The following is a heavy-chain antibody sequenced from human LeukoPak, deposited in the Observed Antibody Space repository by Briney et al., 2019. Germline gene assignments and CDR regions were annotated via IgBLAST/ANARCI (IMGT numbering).Heavy chain of an antibody. CDR2: IIPIFGTA. Sequence: SVRVSCKASGGTFSSYAISWVRQAPGQGLEWMGGIIPIFGTANYAQKFQGRVTITADESTSTAYMELSSLRSEDTAVYYCAVVSTVVSGFDYWGQGTLVTVSS. V-gene: IGHV1-69*13. CDR3: AVVSTVVSGFDY. CDR1: GGTFSSYA. J-gene: IGHJ4*02. D-gene: IGHD4-23*01.